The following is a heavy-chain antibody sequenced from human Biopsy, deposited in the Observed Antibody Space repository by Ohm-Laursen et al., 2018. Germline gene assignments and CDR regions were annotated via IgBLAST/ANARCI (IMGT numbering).Heavy chain of an antibody. J-gene: IGHJ2*01. D-gene: IGHD4-23*01. CDR3: ARRPYGGTRYWYFEL. CDR1: GGSVSSGGFY. V-gene: IGHV4-31*01. Sequence: SETLSLTCTVSGGSVSSGGFYWSWIRQHPGKGLEWIGYIYYSGTTYYNPSLKSLVTISVDTSKNQFSLKLNSVTAADTAVYYCARRPYGGTRYWYFELWGRGTLVTVSS. CDR2: IYYSGTT.